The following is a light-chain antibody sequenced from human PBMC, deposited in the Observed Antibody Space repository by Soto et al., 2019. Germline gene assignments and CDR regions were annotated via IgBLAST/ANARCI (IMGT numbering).Light chain of an antibody. V-gene: IGKV3-15*01. CDR3: QQYYSTPWT. J-gene: IGKJ1*01. Sequence: EIVLTQSPATLSLSPGEIATLSCRASQSISFYLTWYQHKPGQAPRLLIYDTSTRATGIPARFSGSGSGTEFTLTISSLQSEDFAVYYCQQYYSTPWTFGQGTKVDIK. CDR1: QSISFY. CDR2: DTS.